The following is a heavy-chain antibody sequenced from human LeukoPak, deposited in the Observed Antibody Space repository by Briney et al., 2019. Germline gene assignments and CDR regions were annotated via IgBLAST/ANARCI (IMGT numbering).Heavy chain of an antibody. V-gene: IGHV3-7*01. CDR1: GFTFSSYW. CDR3: ARGFGSYSN. CDR2: IKKDGSEK. J-gene: IGHJ4*02. Sequence: PGGSLRLSCAASGFTFSSYWMTWVRQAPGKGLEWVANIKKDGSEKYYVDSVKGRFTISRDNVNNSLYLHMNSLRAEDTAVYFCARGFGSYSNWGQGILVTVSS. D-gene: IGHD1-26*01.